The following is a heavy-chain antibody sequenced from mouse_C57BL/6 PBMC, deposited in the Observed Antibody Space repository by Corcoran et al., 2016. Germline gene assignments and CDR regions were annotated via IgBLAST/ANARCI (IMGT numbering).Heavy chain of an antibody. CDR3: ARSLRNLLDAMDY. CDR1: GYTFTTYG. D-gene: IGHD1-1*01. J-gene: IGHJ4*01. Sequence: QIQLVQSGPELKKPGETVKISCKASGYTFTTYGMSWVKQAPGKGLKWMGWINTYSGVPTYADDFKGRFAFSLETSASTAYLQINNLKNEDTATYFCARSLRNLLDAMDYWGQGTSVTVSS. CDR2: INTYSGVP. V-gene: IGHV9-3*01.